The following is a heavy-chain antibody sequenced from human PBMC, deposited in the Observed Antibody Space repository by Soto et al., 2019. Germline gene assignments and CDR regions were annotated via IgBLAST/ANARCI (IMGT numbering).Heavy chain of an antibody. J-gene: IGHJ4*02. CDR2: IYYSGST. V-gene: IGHV4-61*01. D-gene: IGHD5-18*01. CDR3: ARAPLFTAMAPPFDY. Sequence: PSETLSLTCTVSGGSVSSGSYYWSWIRQPPGKGLEWIGYIYYSGSTNYNPSLKSRVTISVDTSKNQFSLKLSSVTAADTAVYYCARAPLFTAMAPPFDYWGQGTLVTVSS. CDR1: GGSVSSGSYY.